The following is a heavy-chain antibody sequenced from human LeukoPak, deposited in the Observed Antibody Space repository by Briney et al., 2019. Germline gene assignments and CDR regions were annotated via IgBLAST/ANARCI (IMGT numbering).Heavy chain of an antibody. CDR1: GFTFSSYS. CDR3: ARGSSGYGWTFDY. CDR2: ISSSSSYI. V-gene: IGHV3-21*01. J-gene: IGHJ4*02. Sequence: GGSLRLSCAASGFTFSSYSMNWVRQAPGKGLEWVSSISSSSSYIYYADSVKGRFTISRDNAKNSLYLQMNSLRAEDTAVYYCARGSSGYGWTFDYWGQGTLVTVSS. D-gene: IGHD5-12*01.